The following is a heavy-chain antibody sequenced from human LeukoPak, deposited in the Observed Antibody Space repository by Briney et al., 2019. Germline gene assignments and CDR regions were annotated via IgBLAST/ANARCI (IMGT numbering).Heavy chain of an antibody. V-gene: IGHV3-7*03. CDR2: IKDDGSEK. CDR1: GFTSANYW. CDR3: SRRLDY. Sequence: GGSLRLSCSVSGFTSANYWMDWVRQTPGKGLEWVANIKDDGSEKYYVDSVKGRFTISRDNAKNSLYLQMNNLRGEDTAVYYCSRRLDYLGQGTLVTVSS. J-gene: IGHJ4*02.